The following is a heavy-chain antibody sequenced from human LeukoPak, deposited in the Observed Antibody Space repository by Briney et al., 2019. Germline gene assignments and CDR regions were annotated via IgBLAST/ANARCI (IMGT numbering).Heavy chain of an antibody. V-gene: IGHV4-61*02. D-gene: IGHD2-2*01. CDR3: AKDLPRVVPAAMEGDNWFDP. CDR2: IYTSGST. Sequence: SQTLSLTCAVSGGSISSGGYSWSWIRQPAGKGLEWIGRIYTSGSTNYNPSLKSRVTMSVDTSKNQFSLKLSSVTAADTAVYYCAKDLPRVVPAAMEGDNWFDPWGQGTLVTVSS. J-gene: IGHJ5*02. CDR1: GGSISSGGYS.